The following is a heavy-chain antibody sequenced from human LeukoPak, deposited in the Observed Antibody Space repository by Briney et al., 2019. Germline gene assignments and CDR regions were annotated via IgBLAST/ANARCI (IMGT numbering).Heavy chain of an antibody. J-gene: IGHJ4*02. CDR1: GGTFSSYA. V-gene: IGHV1-69*01. D-gene: IGHD5-18*01. Sequence: RASVKVSCTASGGTFSSYAISWVRQAPGQGLEWMGGIIPIFGTANYAQKFQGRVTITADESTSTAYMELSSLRTEDTAVYYCARVPSYGYVFDYWGQGTLVTVSS. CDR2: IIPIFGTA. CDR3: ARVPSYGYVFDY.